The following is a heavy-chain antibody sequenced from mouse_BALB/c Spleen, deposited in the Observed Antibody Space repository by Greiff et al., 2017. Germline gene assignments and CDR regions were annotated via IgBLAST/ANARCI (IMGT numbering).Heavy chain of an antibody. CDR2: ISSGGSYT. V-gene: IGHV5-6*01. CDR1: GFTFSSYG. CDR3: ARDGNGKSLYFDV. Sequence: EVQGVESGGDLVKPGGSLKLSCAASGFTFSSYGMSWVRQTPDKRLEWVATISSGGSYTYYPDSVKGRFTISRDNAKNTLYLQMSSLKSEDTAMYYCARDGNGKSLYFDVWGAGTTVTVSS. J-gene: IGHJ1*01. D-gene: IGHD2-1*01.